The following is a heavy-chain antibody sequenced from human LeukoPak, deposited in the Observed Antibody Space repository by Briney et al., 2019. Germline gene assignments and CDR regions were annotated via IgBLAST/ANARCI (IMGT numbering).Heavy chain of an antibody. Sequence: SETLSLTCTVSGGSISSGSYYWSWIRQPPGKGLEWIGRIYTSGSTNYNPSLKSRVTMSVDTSKNQFSLKLSSVTAADTAVYYCAREGLNDAFDIWGQGTMVTVSS. CDR2: IYTSGST. J-gene: IGHJ3*02. CDR1: GGSISSGSYY. CDR3: AREGLNDAFDI. V-gene: IGHV4-61*02.